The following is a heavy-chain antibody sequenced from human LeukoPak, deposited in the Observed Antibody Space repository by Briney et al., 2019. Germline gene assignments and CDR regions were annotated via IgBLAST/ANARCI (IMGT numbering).Heavy chain of an antibody. CDR3: ASRCRGVFDP. J-gene: IGHJ5*02. V-gene: IGHV4-39*01. CDR2: IYYSGST. D-gene: IGHD3-16*01. Sequence: SETLSLTCTVSGGSISSSSYYWGWIRQPPGKGLEWIGSIYYSGSTYYNPSLKSRVTISVDTSKNQYSLKLSSVTAADTAVYYCASRCRGVFDPWGQGTLVTVSS. CDR1: GGSISSSSYY.